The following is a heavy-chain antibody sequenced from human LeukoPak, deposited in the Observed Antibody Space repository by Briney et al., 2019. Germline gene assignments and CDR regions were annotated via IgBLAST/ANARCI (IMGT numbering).Heavy chain of an antibody. CDR2: INPNSGGT. CDR3: ARDLVAITMVRGVMRY. D-gene: IGHD3-10*01. V-gene: IGHV1-2*02. J-gene: IGHJ4*02. Sequence: ASVKVSCKASGYTFTGYYMHWVRQAPGQGLEWMGWINPNSGGTNYAQKFQGRVTMTRDTSISTAYMELSRLRPDDTAVYYCARDLVAITMVRGVMRYWGQGTLVTVSS. CDR1: GYTFTGYY.